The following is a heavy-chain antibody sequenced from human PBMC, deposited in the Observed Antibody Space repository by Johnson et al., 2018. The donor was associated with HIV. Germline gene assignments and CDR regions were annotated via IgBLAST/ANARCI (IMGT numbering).Heavy chain of an antibody. CDR1: GFTVSSNY. V-gene: IGHV3-7*03. CDR3: AKARGSSGDYDAFDI. Sequence: VQLVESGGGLVQPGGSLRLSCAASGFTVSSNYMSWVRQAPGKGLEWVANIKQDGSEKYYADSVKGRFTISRDNSKNTLYLQMNSLRPEDTALYHYAKARGSSGDYDAFDIWGQGTMVTVSS. CDR2: IKQDGSEK. D-gene: IGHD3-22*01. J-gene: IGHJ3*02.